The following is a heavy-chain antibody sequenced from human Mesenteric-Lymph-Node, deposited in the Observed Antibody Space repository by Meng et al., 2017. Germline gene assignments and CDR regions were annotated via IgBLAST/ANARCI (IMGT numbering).Heavy chain of an antibody. Sequence: GGSLRLSCAASGFTFSSYGMHWVRQAPGKGLEWVAVIWYDGSNKYYADSVKSRFTISRDNSKNTLYLQMNSLRAEDTAVYYCASSGYRKYDAFDIWGQGTMVTVSS. CDR1: GFTFSSYG. J-gene: IGHJ3*02. CDR2: IWYDGSNK. V-gene: IGHV3-33*01. D-gene: IGHD3-22*01. CDR3: ASSGYRKYDAFDI.